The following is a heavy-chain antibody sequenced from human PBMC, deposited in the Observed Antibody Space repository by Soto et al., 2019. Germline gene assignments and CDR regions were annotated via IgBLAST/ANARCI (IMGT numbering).Heavy chain of an antibody. V-gene: IGHV3-30*18. J-gene: IGHJ4*02. D-gene: IGHD4-17*01. CDR2: ISYDGSNK. Sequence: QVQLVESGGGVVQPGRSLRLSCAASGFTFSSYGRHWVRQAPGKGLEWGAVISYDGSNKYYADSVKGRFTISRDNAKNTLYLQMNSLRAEDTAVYYCAKSFYPPPYGDYEGNFDYWGQGTLVTVSS. CDR1: GFTFSSYG. CDR3: AKSFYPPPYGDYEGNFDY.